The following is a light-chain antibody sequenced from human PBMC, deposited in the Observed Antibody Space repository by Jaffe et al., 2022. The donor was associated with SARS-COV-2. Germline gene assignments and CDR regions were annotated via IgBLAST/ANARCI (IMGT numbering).Light chain of an antibody. CDR3: ASFAGGPWV. Sequence: QSALTQPPSASGSPGQSVTISCTGTSSDVGGYNYVSWYQHHPGKAPKLIIYEVTKRPSGVPDRFSGSKSGNTASLTVSGLQTEDEADYYCASFAGGPWVFGGGTMLTVL. V-gene: IGLV2-8*01. CDR2: EVT. CDR1: SSDVGGYNY. J-gene: IGLJ3*02.